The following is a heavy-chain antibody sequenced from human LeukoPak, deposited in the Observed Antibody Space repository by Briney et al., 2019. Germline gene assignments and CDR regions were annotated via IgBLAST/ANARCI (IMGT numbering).Heavy chain of an antibody. CDR3: GRTVVVAATRYDYYGMDV. D-gene: IGHD2-15*01. Sequence: GGSLRLSCAASGFTVSSNYMSWVRQAPGKGLEWVSVIYSGGSTYYADSVKGRFTISRDNSKNTLYLQMNSLRAEDTAVYYCGRTVVVAATRYDYYGMDVWGQGTTVTVSS. CDR1: GFTVSSNY. J-gene: IGHJ6*02. V-gene: IGHV3-53*01. CDR2: IYSGGST.